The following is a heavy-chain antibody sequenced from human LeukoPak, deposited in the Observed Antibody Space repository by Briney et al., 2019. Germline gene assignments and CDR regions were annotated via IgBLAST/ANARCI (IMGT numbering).Heavy chain of an antibody. Sequence: ASVKVSCKASGYTFTGYYIHWVRQAPGQGLEWMGWLNPMNGGTDYAQKFQGRVTVTRDTSISTAYMELSSLRSEDTAVYYCARGLPHEYGDYDYWGQGTLVTVSS. V-gene: IGHV1-2*02. J-gene: IGHJ4*02. CDR3: ARGLPHEYGDYDY. CDR1: GYTFTGYY. CDR2: LNPMNGGT. D-gene: IGHD4-17*01.